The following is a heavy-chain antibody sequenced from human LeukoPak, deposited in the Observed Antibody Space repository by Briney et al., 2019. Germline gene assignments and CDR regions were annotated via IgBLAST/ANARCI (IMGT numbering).Heavy chain of an antibody. CDR1: GFTFSSYS. CDR2: ISSSSSYI. D-gene: IGHD6-13*01. J-gene: IGHJ4*02. CDR3: AREGIAVAGTGGDY. Sequence: GGSLRLSCAASGFTFSSYSMNWVRQAPGKGLEWVSSISSSSSYIYYADSVKGRFTISRDNAKNSLYLQMNSLRAEDTAVYYCAREGIAVAGTGGDYWGQGTLVTVSS. V-gene: IGHV3-21*01.